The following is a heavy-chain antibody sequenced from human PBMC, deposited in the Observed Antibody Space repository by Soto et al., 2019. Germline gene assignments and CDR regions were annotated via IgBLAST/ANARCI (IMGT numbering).Heavy chain of an antibody. CDR3: TTPERTSPSYFNTFDI. D-gene: IGHD1-1*01. CDR1: GFAFSNAW. CDR2: ITSETDGGAT. Sequence: EVQLVESGGGLVEPGGSLRLACVASGFAFSNAWMTWVRQVPGKGLEWVGRITSETDGGATDYGSLVRGRFIISRNDSEKTLYLEMNSLKTEDTAVYYCTTPERTSPSYFNTFDIWGQGTMVTVSS. J-gene: IGHJ3*02. V-gene: IGHV3-15*01.